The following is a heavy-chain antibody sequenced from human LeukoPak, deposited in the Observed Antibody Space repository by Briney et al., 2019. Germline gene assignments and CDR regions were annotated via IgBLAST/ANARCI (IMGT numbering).Heavy chain of an antibody. CDR3: AKCVAARQPFDY. J-gene: IGHJ4*02. Sequence: PGESLRLSCAASGFTFSNFWMGWVRQAPGKGLEWVANIKQDETEKFYLGSVKGRFTISRDNAKNSLYLQMNSLRLEDTAVYYCAKCVAARQPFDYWGQGTLVTVSS. CDR1: GFTFSNFW. V-gene: IGHV3-7*03. D-gene: IGHD6-6*01. CDR2: IKQDETEK.